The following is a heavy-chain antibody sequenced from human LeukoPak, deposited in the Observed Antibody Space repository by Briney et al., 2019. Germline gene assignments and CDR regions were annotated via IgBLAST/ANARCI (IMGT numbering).Heavy chain of an antibody. Sequence: SETLSLTCTVSGGSVSSSSYYWNWIRQSPGKGLEWIGYVYYSGSTNYNPSLKRRVTISIDTSKNQFSLKLSSVTAADTAVYYCARDRGYGSGSYYFQHWGQGTLVTVSS. D-gene: IGHD3-10*01. CDR3: ARDRGYGSGSYYFQH. CDR1: GGSVSSSSYY. J-gene: IGHJ1*01. CDR2: VYYSGST. V-gene: IGHV4-61*01.